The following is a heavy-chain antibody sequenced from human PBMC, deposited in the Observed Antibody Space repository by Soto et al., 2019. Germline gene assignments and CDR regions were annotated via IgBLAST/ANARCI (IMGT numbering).Heavy chain of an antibody. CDR2: INHSGST. D-gene: IGHD6-13*01. J-gene: IGHJ5*02. V-gene: IGHV4-34*01. CDR1: GGSFSGHF. Sequence: SATLSLTCAVYGGSFSGHFWSWIRPPPGKGLEWIGEINHSGSTNYNPSLKSRVTISVDTSRNQFSLKLSSVTAADTAVYYCARGKVQLAPSVPWGQGTLVTVSS. CDR3: ARGKVQLAPSVP.